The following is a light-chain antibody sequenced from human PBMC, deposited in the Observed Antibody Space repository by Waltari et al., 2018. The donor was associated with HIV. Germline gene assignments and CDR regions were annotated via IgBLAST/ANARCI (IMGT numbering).Light chain of an antibody. CDR3: VGWDSSLSAYV. Sequence: QSVLTQPPSASGPPGQTVTISCSGGSSNIGNDNVYWYQQLPGMTPKLLIYKNYVRPSGVPDRFAGSKSGTSASLAISGLRSEDEADYYCVGWDSSLSAYVFGAGTKVTVL. CDR1: SSNIGNDN. J-gene: IGLJ1*01. V-gene: IGLV1-47*01. CDR2: KNY.